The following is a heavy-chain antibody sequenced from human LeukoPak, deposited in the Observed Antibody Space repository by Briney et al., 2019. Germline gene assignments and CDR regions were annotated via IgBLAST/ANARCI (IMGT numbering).Heavy chain of an antibody. V-gene: IGHV1-3*01. D-gene: IGHD3-10*01. CDR1: GYTFTSYA. CDR2: INAGNGNT. CDR3: ARNIDAMVRGVEDYGTDV. J-gene: IGHJ6*04. Sequence: ASVKVSCKASGYTFTSYAMHWVRQAPGQRLEWMGWINAGNGNTKYSQKFQGRVTITRDTSASTAYMELSSLRSEDTAVYYCARNIDAMVRGVEDYGTDVWGKGTTVTVSS.